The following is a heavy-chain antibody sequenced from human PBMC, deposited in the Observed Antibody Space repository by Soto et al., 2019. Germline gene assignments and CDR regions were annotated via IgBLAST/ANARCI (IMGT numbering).Heavy chain of an antibody. CDR2: VYDSGST. CDR1: GGSISSSPYF. Sequence: SETLSLTCTVSGGSISSSPYFWGWIRQPPGKGLEWIGSVYDSGSTYYNPSLKSRVTISVDTSKNQVSLNLTSVTAADTAVYYCARLGGYYQALDHWSQGTLVTVSS. J-gene: IGHJ4*02. V-gene: IGHV4-39*01. D-gene: IGHD3-3*01. CDR3: ARLGGYYQALDH.